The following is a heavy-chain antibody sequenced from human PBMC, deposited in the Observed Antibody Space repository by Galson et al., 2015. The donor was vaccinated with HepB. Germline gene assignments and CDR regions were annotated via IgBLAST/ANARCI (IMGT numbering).Heavy chain of an antibody. CDR3: AKGIGGTGTTTLFDF. CDR2: INPSGGST. Sequence: SVKVSCKASGYSFTSYFIHWVRQAPGQGLEWMGIINPSGGSTSYAQKFQGRVTMTRDTSTSTVYMEVNSLKSEDTAVYYCAKGIGGTGTTTLFDFWGQGTLVTVSS. J-gene: IGHJ4*02. V-gene: IGHV1-46*03. D-gene: IGHD1-7*01. CDR1: GYSFTSYF.